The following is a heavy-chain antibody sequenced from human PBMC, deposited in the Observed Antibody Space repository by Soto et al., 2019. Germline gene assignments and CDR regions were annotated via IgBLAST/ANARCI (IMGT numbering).Heavy chain of an antibody. J-gene: IGHJ6*03. CDR2: IYYSGST. D-gene: IGHD3-9*01. CDR1: GGSISSSSHY. CDR3: ARHPNVQNFDWLLPYYYYYYMDV. Sequence: PSETLSLTCTVSGGSISSSSHYWGWIRQPPGKGLEWIGSIYYSGSTYYNPSLKSRVTISVDTSKNQFSLKLSSVTAADTAVYYCARHPNVQNFDWLLPYYYYYYMDVWGKGTTVTVSS. V-gene: IGHV4-39*01.